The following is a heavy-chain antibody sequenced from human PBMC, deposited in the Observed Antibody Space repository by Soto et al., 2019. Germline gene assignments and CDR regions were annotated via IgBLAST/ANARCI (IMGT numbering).Heavy chain of an antibody. CDR3: ARDAAKDDYYDY. CDR1: GFTVSSNY. CDR2: IYSGGST. V-gene: IGHV3-66*01. D-gene: IGHD6-13*01. Sequence: GGSLRLSCAASGFTVSSNYMSWVRQAPGKGLEWVSVIYSGGSTYYADSVKGRFTISRDNSKNTLYLQMNSLRAEDTAVYYCARDAAKDDYYDYWGQGTLVTVSS. J-gene: IGHJ4*02.